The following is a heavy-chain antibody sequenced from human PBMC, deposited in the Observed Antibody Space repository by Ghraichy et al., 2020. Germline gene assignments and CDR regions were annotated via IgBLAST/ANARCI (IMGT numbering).Heavy chain of an antibody. CDR1: GFTFSSYA. CDR3: AKDPSKQWLAPSNDY. V-gene: IGHV3-23*01. Sequence: GESLNISCAASGFTFSSYAMSWVRQAPGKGLEWVSAISGSGGSTYYADSVKGRFTISRDNSKNTLYLQMNSLRAEDTVVYYCAKDPSKQWLAPSNDYWGQGTLVTVSS. J-gene: IGHJ4*02. CDR2: ISGSGGST. D-gene: IGHD6-19*01.